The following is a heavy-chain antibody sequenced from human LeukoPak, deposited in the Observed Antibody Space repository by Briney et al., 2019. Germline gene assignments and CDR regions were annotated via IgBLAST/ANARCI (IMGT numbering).Heavy chain of an antibody. CDR3: AKSKRTTVTTSVDY. Sequence: PGGSRRLSCAASGFTFSSYVVSWVRQAPGEGLEWVSAISGSGGNTSYADSVKGRFTISRDNPENTLYLQMNSLRAADTAVYYCAKSKRTTVTTSVDYWGQGTLVTVSS. D-gene: IGHD4-17*01. V-gene: IGHV3-23*01. J-gene: IGHJ4*02. CDR2: ISGSGGNT. CDR1: GFTFSSYV.